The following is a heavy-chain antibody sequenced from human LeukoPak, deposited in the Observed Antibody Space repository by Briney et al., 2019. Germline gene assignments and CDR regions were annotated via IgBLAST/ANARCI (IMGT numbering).Heavy chain of an antibody. V-gene: IGHV4-4*02. CDR3: ARPTGRGGYPTDPFDI. D-gene: IGHD6-25*01. Sequence: SETLSLTCAVSGGSIRSSNWWSWFRQPPGKGLEWIGEIYHSGGTTNYNPSLKSRVTISVDKSKNQFSLQLSSVTAADTALYYCARPTGRGGYPTDPFDIWGQGTMVTVSS. CDR2: IYHSGGTT. J-gene: IGHJ3*02. CDR1: GGSIRSSNW.